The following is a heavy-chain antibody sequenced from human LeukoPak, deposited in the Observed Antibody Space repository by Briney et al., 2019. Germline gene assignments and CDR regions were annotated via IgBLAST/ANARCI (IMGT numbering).Heavy chain of an antibody. CDR1: GDSIRSNNYY. J-gene: IGHJ5*02. D-gene: IGHD2-2*01. Sequence: PSETLSLTCTVSGDSIRSNNYYWGWIRQPPGKGLEWIGSIYDTGSTFYNPSLKSRVIISVDTSKNQFSLKLSSVTAADTAVYYCARGPPNTDTYCDTTSCQNWVDPWGQGTLVTVSS. V-gene: IGHV4-39*02. CDR2: IYDTGST. CDR3: ARGPPNTDTYCDTTSCQNWVDP.